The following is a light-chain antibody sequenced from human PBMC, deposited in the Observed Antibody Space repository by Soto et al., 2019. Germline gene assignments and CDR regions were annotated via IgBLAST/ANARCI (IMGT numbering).Light chain of an antibody. J-gene: IGLJ2*01. CDR1: SSNLGTGYD. CDR3: QSYDTTRNVV. CDR2: DNV. Sequence: QSVLTQPPSVSGAPGQRVTISCTGSSSNLGTGYDVHWYVQLPGTAPKLLLFDNVNRPSGVPDRFSGSKSGTSASLAITGLRTEDEGDYYCQSYDTTRNVVFGGGTKLTVL. V-gene: IGLV1-40*01.